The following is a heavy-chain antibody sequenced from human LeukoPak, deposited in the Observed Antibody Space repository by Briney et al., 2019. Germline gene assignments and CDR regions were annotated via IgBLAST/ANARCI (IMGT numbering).Heavy chain of an antibody. CDR1: GFTFSSYS. Sequence: PGGSLRLSCAASGFTFSSYSMNWVRQAPGKGLEWVSYISSSSSTIYYADSVKGRFTISRDNAKNSLYLQMNSLRAEDTAVYYCGRGGRDKAMGNYYYNMDGWGQGTTVTV. J-gene: IGHJ6*02. D-gene: IGHD5-18*01. V-gene: IGHV3-48*01. CDR3: GRGGRDKAMGNYYYNMDG. CDR2: ISSSSSTI.